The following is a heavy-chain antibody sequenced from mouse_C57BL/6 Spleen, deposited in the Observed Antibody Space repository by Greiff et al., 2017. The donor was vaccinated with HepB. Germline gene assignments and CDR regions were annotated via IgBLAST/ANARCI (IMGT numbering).Heavy chain of an antibody. D-gene: IGHD1-2*01. CDR3: ARMVLRTTADY. V-gene: IGHV1-53*01. J-gene: IGHJ2*01. CDR2: INPSNGGT. Sequence: QVHVKQPGTELVKPGASVKLSCKASGYTFTSYWMHWVKQRPGQGLEWIGNINPSNGGTNYNEKFKSKATLTVDKSSSTAYMQLSSLTSEDSAVYYCARMVLRTTADYWGQGTTLTVSS. CDR1: GYTFTSYW.